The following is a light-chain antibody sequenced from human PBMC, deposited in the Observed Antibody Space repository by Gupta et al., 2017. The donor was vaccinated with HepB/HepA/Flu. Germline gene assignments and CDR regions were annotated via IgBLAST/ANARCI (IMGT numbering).Light chain of an antibody. CDR3: SSFAASKNSVV. J-gene: IGLJ2*01. CDR1: SNDIGHYKF. V-gene: IGLV2-8*01. CDR2: EVS. Sequence: QSALTQPPSASGSPGPSVTISFSGSSNDIGHYKFVSWYQHHPGKAPRLIIFEVSERPSGVPDRFSGSKSGNTASLTVSGLQAEDEAHYYCSSFAASKNSVVFGGGTKLTVL.